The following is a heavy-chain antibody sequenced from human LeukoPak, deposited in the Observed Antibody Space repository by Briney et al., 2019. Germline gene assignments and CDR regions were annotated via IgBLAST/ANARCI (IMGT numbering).Heavy chain of an antibody. Sequence: VGSLRLSCAASGFTFTSFAMSWVRQAPGKGLDWVSALSGSGDNTFYADSVKGWFTVSRDNSKNTLYLQMYWLRAEDTAVYYCAKDTELLFGWFDPWGQGTLVSVSS. D-gene: IGHD2-2*01. CDR3: AKDTELLFGWFDP. CDR1: GFTFTSFA. J-gene: IGHJ5*02. V-gene: IGHV3-23*01. CDR2: LSGSGDNT.